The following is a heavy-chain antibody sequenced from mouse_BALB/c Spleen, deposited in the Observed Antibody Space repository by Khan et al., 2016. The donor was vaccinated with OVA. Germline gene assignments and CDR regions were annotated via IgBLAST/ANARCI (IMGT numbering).Heavy chain of an antibody. J-gene: IGHJ1*01. Sequence: EVQLVESGGGLVQPGGSLKLSCAASGFDFSGYWMSCVRQAPGKGLEWIGEINPDSSTINYTPSLKDKFIISRDNAKNTLYLQMSKVRSEDTALYYCVRLGYYGYFNVWGAGTTVTVSS. CDR2: INPDSSTI. V-gene: IGHV4-1*02. CDR3: VRLGYYGYFNV. CDR1: GFDFSGYW. D-gene: IGHD2-2*01.